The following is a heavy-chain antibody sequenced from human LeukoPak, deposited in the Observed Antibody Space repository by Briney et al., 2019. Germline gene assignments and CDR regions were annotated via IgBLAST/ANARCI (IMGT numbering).Heavy chain of an antibody. V-gene: IGHV1-2*02. CDR1: GYTLTGYY. CDR2: INPNSGGT. Sequence: ASVKVSCKASGYTLTGYYMHWVRQAPGQGLEWMGWINPNSGGTNYAQKFQGRVTMTRDTSISTAYMELSRLRSDDTAVYYCARDKWDCSGGSCYSLYYGMDVWGQGTTVTVSS. J-gene: IGHJ6*02. CDR3: ARDKWDCSGGSCYSLYYGMDV. D-gene: IGHD2-15*01.